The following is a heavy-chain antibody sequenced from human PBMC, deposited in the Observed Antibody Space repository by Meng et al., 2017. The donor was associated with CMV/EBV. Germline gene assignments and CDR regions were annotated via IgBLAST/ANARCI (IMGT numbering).Heavy chain of an antibody. Sequence: ASVKVSCKASGYTFTSYYINWVRQAPGQGLEWMGWIDPNSGATNYAQKFQGRVTMTRDTSISTSYMELSRLKSDDTAVYYCARVTVMLPYAKVFDYWGQGTLVTVSS. J-gene: IGHJ4*02. V-gene: IGHV1-2*02. CDR3: ARVTVMLPYAKVFDY. D-gene: IGHD2-8*01. CDR1: GYTFTSYY. CDR2: IDPNSGAT.